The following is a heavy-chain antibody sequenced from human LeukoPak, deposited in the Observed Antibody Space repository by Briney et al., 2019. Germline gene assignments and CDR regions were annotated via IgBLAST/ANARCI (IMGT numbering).Heavy chain of an antibody. V-gene: IGHV1-2*02. CDR1: GYTFTGYC. J-gene: IGHJ3*02. D-gene: IGHD6-19*01. Sequence: GASVKVSCKASGYTFTGYCMHWVRQAPGQGLEWMGWINPNSGGTNYAQKFQGRVTMTRDTSISTAYMELSRLRSDDTAVYYCARIREWLPRGGAFDIWGQGTMVTVSS. CDR3: ARIREWLPRGGAFDI. CDR2: INPNSGGT.